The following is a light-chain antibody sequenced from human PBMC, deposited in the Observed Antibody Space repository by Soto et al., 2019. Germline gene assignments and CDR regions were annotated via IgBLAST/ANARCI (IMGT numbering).Light chain of an antibody. Sequence: QSALTQPASVSGSPGQSITISCTGTSSDVGNYNLVSWYQQHPGKAPKLMIYEDTKRPSGVSDRFSGSKSGNTASLTISGLQAEDEAHYYCCSYARGSTYVFGTGTQLTVL. CDR2: EDT. CDR3: CSYARGSTYV. J-gene: IGLJ1*01. V-gene: IGLV2-23*01. CDR1: SSDVGNYNL.